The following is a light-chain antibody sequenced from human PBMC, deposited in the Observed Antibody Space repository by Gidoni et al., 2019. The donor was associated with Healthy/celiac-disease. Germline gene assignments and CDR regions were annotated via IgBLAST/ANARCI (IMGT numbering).Light chain of an antibody. CDR2: AAS. Sequence: DIQMTQTPSSLSASVGDRVTITCRASQSISSYLNWYQQKPGKAPKLLIYAASSLQSGVPSRFSGSGSGTDFTLTISSLQPEDFATYYCQQSYSTPHLFXQXTKLEIK. J-gene: IGKJ2*01. CDR1: QSISSY. CDR3: QQSYSTPHL. V-gene: IGKV1-39*01.